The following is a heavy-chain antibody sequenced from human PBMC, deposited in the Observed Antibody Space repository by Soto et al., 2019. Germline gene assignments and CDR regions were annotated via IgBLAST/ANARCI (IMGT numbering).Heavy chain of an antibody. D-gene: IGHD3-3*01. V-gene: IGHV4-34*01. Sequence: SETLSLTCAVYGGSFSGYYWSWIRQPPGKGLEWIGEINHSGSTNYNPSLKSRVTISVDTSKNQFSLKLSSVTAADTAVYYCARASFGVVMRRAFDIWGHGTMVTVSS. CDR2: INHSGST. CDR3: ARASFGVVMRRAFDI. J-gene: IGHJ3*02. CDR1: GGSFSGYY.